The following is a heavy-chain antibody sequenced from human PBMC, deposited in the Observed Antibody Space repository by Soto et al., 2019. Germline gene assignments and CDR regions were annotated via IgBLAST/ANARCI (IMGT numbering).Heavy chain of an antibody. CDR1: GASLSDYY. Sequence: PSETLSLTCTVSGASLSDYYWAWIRQPPGKGLEWIGNIFYSGTTDYNPSLKSRVTMSLDTSRSHFSLKIRSVTTADTAVYYCARVDWGYFDYWGPGTLVTVSS. D-gene: IGHD3-9*01. V-gene: IGHV4-59*01. J-gene: IGHJ4*02. CDR2: IFYSGTT. CDR3: ARVDWGYFDY.